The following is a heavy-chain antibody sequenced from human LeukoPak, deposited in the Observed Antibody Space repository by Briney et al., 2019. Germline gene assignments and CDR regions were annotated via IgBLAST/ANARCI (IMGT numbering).Heavy chain of an antibody. Sequence: SGGSLRLSCAASGFTFSSYSMNWVRQAPGKGLEWVSYISSSSSTIYYADSVKGRITISRDNAKNSLYLQMNSLRAEDTAVYYRARDRYYYDFWSGYFDYWGQGTLVTVSS. CDR2: ISSSSSTI. J-gene: IGHJ4*02. CDR3: ARDRYYYDFWSGYFDY. V-gene: IGHV3-48*04. CDR1: GFTFSSYS. D-gene: IGHD3-3*01.